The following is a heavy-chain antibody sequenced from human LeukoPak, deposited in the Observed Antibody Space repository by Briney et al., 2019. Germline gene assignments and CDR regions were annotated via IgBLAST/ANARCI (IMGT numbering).Heavy chain of an antibody. J-gene: IGHJ4*02. Sequence: ASVKVSCKASGYTFTSYGISWVRQAPGQGLEWMGWINPNSGGTNYAQKFQGRVTMTRDTSISTAYMELSRLRSDDTAVYYCARDDQAGFDYWGQGTLVTVSS. CDR2: INPNSGGT. CDR3: ARDDQAGFDY. D-gene: IGHD6-19*01. CDR1: GYTFTSYG. V-gene: IGHV1-2*02.